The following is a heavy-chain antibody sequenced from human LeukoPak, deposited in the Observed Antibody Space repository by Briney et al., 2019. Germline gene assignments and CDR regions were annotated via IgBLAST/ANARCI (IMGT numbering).Heavy chain of an antibody. Sequence: SETLSLTCAVYGGSFSGYYWSWIRQPPGKGLEWIGEINHSGSSNYNPSLKRRVTISVDTSKNQFSLKLSPVTAADTAVYYCAGGEDGDYYFQHWGQGTLVTVSS. V-gene: IGHV4-34*01. CDR3: AGGEDGDYYFQH. J-gene: IGHJ1*01. CDR2: INHSGSS. D-gene: IGHD4-17*01. CDR1: GGSFSGYY.